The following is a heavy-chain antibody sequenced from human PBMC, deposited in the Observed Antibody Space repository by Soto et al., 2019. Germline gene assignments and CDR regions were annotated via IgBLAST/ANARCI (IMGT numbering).Heavy chain of an antibody. CDR3: TIDKNAQYDFDY. J-gene: IGHJ4*02. CDR2: IKSKTEGGTT. CDR1: GFTFSNAW. V-gene: IGHV3-15*07. D-gene: IGHD2-2*01. Sequence: EVQLVESGGGLVKPGGSLRLSCAGSGFTFSNAWMNWVRQSPGTGLEWVGRIKSKTEGGTTDYAAPVKGRFTISGDDSNNTLYLQMNSLKTEDTGMYYCTIDKNAQYDFDYWGQGALVTVSS.